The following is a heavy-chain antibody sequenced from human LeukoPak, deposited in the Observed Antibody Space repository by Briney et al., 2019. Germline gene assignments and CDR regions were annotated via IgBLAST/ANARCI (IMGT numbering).Heavy chain of an antibody. J-gene: IGHJ4*02. V-gene: IGHV4-59*01. CDR3: ARAWDGGTAMALDY. CDR2: IYYSGST. D-gene: IGHD5-18*01. Sequence: PSETLSLTRTVSGGSISSYYWSWIRQPPGKGLEWIGYIYYSGSTNYNPSLKSRVTISVDTSKNQFSLKLSSVTAADTAVYYCARAWDGGTAMALDYWGQGTLVTVSS. CDR1: GGSISSYY.